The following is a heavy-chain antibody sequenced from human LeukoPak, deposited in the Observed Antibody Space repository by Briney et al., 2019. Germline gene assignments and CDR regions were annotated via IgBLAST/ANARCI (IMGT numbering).Heavy chain of an antibody. V-gene: IGHV1-18*01. CDR2: ISAYNGNT. J-gene: IGHJ4*02. CDR1: GYTFISYG. CDR3: ARAGTALLYYFDY. Sequence: GASVTVSCTTSGYTFISYGISWVRQAPGQGLEWMGWISAYNGNTNYAQKFQGRVTMTTDTSTSTAYMDLRSLRSDDTAVYYCARAGTALLYYFDYWGQGTLVTVSS. D-gene: IGHD5-18*01.